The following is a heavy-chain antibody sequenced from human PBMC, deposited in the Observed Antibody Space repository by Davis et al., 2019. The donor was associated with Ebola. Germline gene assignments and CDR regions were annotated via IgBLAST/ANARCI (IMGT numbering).Heavy chain of an antibody. CDR1: GFTFSSYW. D-gene: IGHD3-22*01. CDR2: INSDGSST. CDR3: ARDAWYYDSSGYYGGGLMDV. J-gene: IGHJ6*04. V-gene: IGHV3-74*01. Sequence: PGGSLRLSCAASGFTFSSYWMHWVRHAPGKGLVWVSRINSDGSSTSYADSVKGRFTISRDNAKNTLYLQMNSLRAEDTAVYYCARDAWYYDSSGYYGGGLMDVWGKGTTVTVSS.